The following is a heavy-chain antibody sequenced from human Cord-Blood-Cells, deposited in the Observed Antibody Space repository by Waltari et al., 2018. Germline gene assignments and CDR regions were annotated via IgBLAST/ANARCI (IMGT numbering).Heavy chain of an antibody. D-gene: IGHD1-20*01. CDR3: ARRKVTGTSGWYFDL. V-gene: IGHV5-51*01. CDR1: GYSFTSYW. Sequence: EVQLVQSGAEVNKPGESLKISCKGSGYSFTSYWIGLVRPMPGKGLEWMGIIYPGDSDTRYSPSFQGQVTISADKSISTAYLQWSSLKASDTAMYYCARRKVTGTSGWYFDLWGRGTLVTVSS. CDR2: IYPGDSDT. J-gene: IGHJ2*01.